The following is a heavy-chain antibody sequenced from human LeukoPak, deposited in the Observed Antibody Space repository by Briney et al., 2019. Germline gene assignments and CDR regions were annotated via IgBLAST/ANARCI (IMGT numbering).Heavy chain of an antibody. J-gene: IGHJ4*02. CDR1: GGSISSYY. Sequence: SQTLSLTCTVSGGSISSYYWSWIRKPPGPGLDLIGYIYYSGSTNYNPSLKSRVTISVDASKNQFSLKLSSVTVADTAVYYCARVKVAAGIYYFDYWGQGILVTVSS. CDR2: IYYSGST. CDR3: ARVKVAAGIYYFDY. D-gene: IGHD6-13*01. V-gene: IGHV4-59*01.